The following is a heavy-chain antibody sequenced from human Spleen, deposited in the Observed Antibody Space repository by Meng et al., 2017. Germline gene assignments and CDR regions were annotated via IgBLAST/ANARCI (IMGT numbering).Heavy chain of an antibody. Sequence: VGVVQTGFELKKPGASVKVSCKASGYTFTSYAMNWVRQAPGQGLEWMGWINTDSGKSTYARGFTGRFVFSLDTSVSTAYLQISSLKAEDTAVYYCARSAGGSYTTAWFDPWGQGTLVTVSS. CDR3: ARSAGGSYTTAWFDP. D-gene: IGHD1-26*01. CDR2: INTDSGKS. J-gene: IGHJ5*02. CDR1: GYTFTSYA. V-gene: IGHV7-4-1*02.